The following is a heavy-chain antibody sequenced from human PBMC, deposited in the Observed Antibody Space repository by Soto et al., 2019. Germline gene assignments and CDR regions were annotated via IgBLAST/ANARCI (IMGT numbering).Heavy chain of an antibody. CDR2: ISAYNGNT. Sequence: QVQLVQSGAEVKKPGASVKVSCKASGYTFTSYGISWVRQAPGQGLEWMGWISAYNGNTNYAQKLQGRVTMTTDTSTITAYMELRSLSSDDTAVDYCARAARGWELLPVDYWGQGTLVTVSS. V-gene: IGHV1-18*01. CDR3: ARAARGWELLPVDY. J-gene: IGHJ4*02. CDR1: GYTFTSYG. D-gene: IGHD1-26*01.